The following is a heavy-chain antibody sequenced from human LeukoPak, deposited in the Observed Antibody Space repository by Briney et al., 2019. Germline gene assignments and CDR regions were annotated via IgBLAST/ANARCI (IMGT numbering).Heavy chain of an antibody. V-gene: IGHV3-23*01. CDR3: AKISTVTANFDH. D-gene: IGHD4-17*01. Sequence: GGSLRLSCAVSGFAFGNYAMGWVRQAPGKGLEWVSSIDSSGSYTPSADSVKGRFTISRDNSENTVYLQMNSLRAEDTAVYSCAKISTVTANFDHWGQGTLVTVSS. CDR1: GFAFGNYA. CDR2: IDSSGSYT. J-gene: IGHJ4*02.